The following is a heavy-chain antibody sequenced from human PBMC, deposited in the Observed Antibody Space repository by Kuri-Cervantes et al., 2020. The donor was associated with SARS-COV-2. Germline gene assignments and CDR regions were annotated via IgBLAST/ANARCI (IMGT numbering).Heavy chain of an antibody. CDR2: IYYSGST. V-gene: IGHV4-39*02. CDR3: AREGGSRYYFDY. D-gene: IGHD1-14*01. CDR1: GGSISSSSYY. Sequence: ESLKISWTVSGGSISSSSYYWGWIRQPPGKGLEWIGSIYYSGSTYYNPSLKSRVTISVDTSKNQFSLKLSSVTAADTAVYYCAREGGSRYYFDYWGQGTLVTVSS. J-gene: IGHJ4*02.